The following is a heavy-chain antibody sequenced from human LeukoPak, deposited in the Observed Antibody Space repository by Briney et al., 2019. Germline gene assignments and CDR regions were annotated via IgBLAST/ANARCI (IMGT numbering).Heavy chain of an antibody. CDR1: GYTFTSYA. CDR2: INTNTGNP. D-gene: IGHD5-18*01. CDR3: AKVALTAMVSGYYYYYMDV. Sequence: GASVKVSCKASGYTFTSYAMNWVRQAPGQGLEWMGWINTNTGNPTYAQGFTGRFVFSLDTSVRTAYLQISSLKAEDTAVYYCAKVALTAMVSGYYYYYMDVWGRGTTVTVSS. J-gene: IGHJ6*03. V-gene: IGHV7-4-1*02.